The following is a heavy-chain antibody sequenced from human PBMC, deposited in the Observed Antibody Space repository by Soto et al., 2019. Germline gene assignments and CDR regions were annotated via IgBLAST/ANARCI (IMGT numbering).Heavy chain of an antibody. V-gene: IGHV3-33*01. CDR1: GFAFSSFG. CDR2: IWYDGSDK. Sequence: GGSLRLSCAASGFAFSSFGMHWVRQAPGKGLEWVAIIWYDGSDKYYADSVEGRFAISRDNSKNTLYLQMNSLRAEDTAVYYCARGSGSSDYYGMDVWGQGTTVTVSS. J-gene: IGHJ6*02. CDR3: ARGSGSSDYYGMDV.